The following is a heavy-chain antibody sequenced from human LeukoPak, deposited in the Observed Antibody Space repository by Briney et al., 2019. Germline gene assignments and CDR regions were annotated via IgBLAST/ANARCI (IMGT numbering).Heavy chain of an antibody. CDR3: VKSPGLAVAGLDY. D-gene: IGHD6-19*01. J-gene: IGHJ4*02. CDR2: IRGSGSST. V-gene: IGHV3-23*01. CDR1: GFTFNSYT. Sequence: GGSLRLSCAASGFTFNSYTMNWVRQAPGKGLERVSGIRGSGSSTYYADSVKGRFTISRDNSKNTLYLQMNSLRAEDTAVYYCVKSPGLAVAGLDYWGQGTLVTVSS.